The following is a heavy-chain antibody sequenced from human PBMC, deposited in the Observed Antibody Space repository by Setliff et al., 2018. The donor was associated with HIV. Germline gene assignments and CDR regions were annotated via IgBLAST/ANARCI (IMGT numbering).Heavy chain of an antibody. CDR2: IYHSGGT. CDR1: GGSISSSNW. CDR3: VSGPLSGYGYYFDY. D-gene: IGHD3-3*01. Sequence: SETLSLTCAVSGGSISSSNWWSWVRQPPGKGLEWIGEIYHSGGTFYNPSLKSRVTISLDTSKNQFSLKLRSVTAADTAVYYCVSGPLSGYGYYFDYWGQGALVTVSS. V-gene: IGHV4-4*02. J-gene: IGHJ4*02.